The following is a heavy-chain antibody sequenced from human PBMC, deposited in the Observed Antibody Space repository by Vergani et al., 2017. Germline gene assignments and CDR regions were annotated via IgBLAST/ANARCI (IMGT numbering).Heavy chain of an antibody. D-gene: IGHD3-16*01. CDR2: IWYDGSNK. V-gene: IGHV3-33*01. CDR1: GFTFSSYG. Sequence: QVQLVESGGGVVQPGRSLRLSCAASGFTFSSYGMHWVRQAPGKGLEWVAVIWYDGSNKYYADSVKGRFTISRDNSKNTLYLQMNSLRAEDTAVYYCARDGFGGVIGKGNIDYWGQGTLVTVSS. CDR3: ARDGFGGVIGKGNIDY. J-gene: IGHJ4*02.